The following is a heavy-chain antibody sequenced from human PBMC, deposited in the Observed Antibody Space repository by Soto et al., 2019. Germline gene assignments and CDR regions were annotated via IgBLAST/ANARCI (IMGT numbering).Heavy chain of an antibody. Sequence: SETLSLTCTVSGGSVSSGSYYWSWIRQPPGKGLEWIGYIYYSGSTNYNPSLKSRVTISVDTSKNQFSLKLSSVTAADTAVYYCASAGNYDFWSGYYGVRGYYYYGMDVWGQGTTVTSP. CDR1: GGSVSSGSYY. V-gene: IGHV4-61*01. D-gene: IGHD3-3*01. CDR2: IYYSGST. J-gene: IGHJ6*02. CDR3: ASAGNYDFWSGYYGVRGYYYYGMDV.